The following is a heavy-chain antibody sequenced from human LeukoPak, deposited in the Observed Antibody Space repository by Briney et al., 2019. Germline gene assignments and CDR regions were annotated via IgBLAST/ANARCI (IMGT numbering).Heavy chain of an antibody. D-gene: IGHD6-19*01. J-gene: IGHJ4*02. V-gene: IGHV1-2*02. CDR2: MNPNSGGT. CDR1: GYTFSGHY. CDR3: ARQGSNSSGWYPVDD. Sequence: VASVKVSCKASGYTFSGHYMHWVRQAPGQGLEWMGWMNPNSGGTKYAQTFQGRVTLTRDTSISTAYLELSSLTSDDTAVYFCARQGSNSSGWYPVDDWGQGTLVTVSS.